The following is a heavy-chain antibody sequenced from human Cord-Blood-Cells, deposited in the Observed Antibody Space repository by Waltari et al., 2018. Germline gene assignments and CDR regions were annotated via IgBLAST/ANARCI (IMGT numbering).Heavy chain of an antibody. Sequence: QLQLQESGPGLVKPSETLSLTCTVSGGSISSSSYYWGWIRQPPGKGLEWIGSIYYSGSTYYNPSLKSRVTISVDTSKNQFSLKLSSVTAADTAVYYCARDCSSTSCFNFDYWGQGTLVTVSS. V-gene: IGHV4-39*02. J-gene: IGHJ4*02. CDR1: GGSISSSSYY. CDR2: IYYSGST. D-gene: IGHD2-2*01. CDR3: ARDCSSTSCFNFDY.